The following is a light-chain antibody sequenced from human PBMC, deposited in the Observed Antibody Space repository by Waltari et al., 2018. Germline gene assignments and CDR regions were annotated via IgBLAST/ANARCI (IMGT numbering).Light chain of an antibody. J-gene: IGKJ3*01. CDR2: GAS. CDR1: QSVNNY. V-gene: IGKV3-20*01. CDR3: QQYSSSPLI. Sequence: EIVLTQSPGTLSLSPGERATLSCRASQSVNNYLAWFQQKPGQAPRLLIHGASSRATGIPDRISGSGSGTDFTLTISGLEPQDFAVYYCQQYSSSPLIFGPGTKVDIK.